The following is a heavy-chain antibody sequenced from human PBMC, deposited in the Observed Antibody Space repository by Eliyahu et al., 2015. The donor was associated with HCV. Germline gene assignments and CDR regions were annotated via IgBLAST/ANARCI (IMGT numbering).Heavy chain of an antibody. D-gene: IGHD1-26*01. V-gene: IGHV1-24*01. CDR1: GYTLSXLS. J-gene: IGHJ4*02. Sequence: QVQLVQSGAEVXKPGASVKVSCXVSGYTLSXLSMXWVRQAPGKGLEWMGGFDPEDGKPIYAQRFQDRVIMTVDTSTDTAFVELRSLRSEDTAVYYCTTGLGATYFFDYWGQGTLVTVSS. CDR3: TTGLGATYFFDY. CDR2: FDPEDGKP.